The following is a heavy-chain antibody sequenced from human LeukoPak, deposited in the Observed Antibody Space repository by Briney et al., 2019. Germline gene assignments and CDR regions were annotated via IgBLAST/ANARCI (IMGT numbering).Heavy chain of an antibody. CDR2: VFYSGST. Sequence: PSETLSLTCTVSGGSISSYYWSWIRQPPGKGLEWIGYVFYSGSTNYNPSLKSRVTISVDTSKNQFSLKLSSVTAADTAVYYCARVNYGSGSVGASDIWGQGTMVTVSS. V-gene: IGHV4-59*01. D-gene: IGHD3-10*01. CDR3: ARVNYGSGSVGASDI. CDR1: GGSISSYY. J-gene: IGHJ3*02.